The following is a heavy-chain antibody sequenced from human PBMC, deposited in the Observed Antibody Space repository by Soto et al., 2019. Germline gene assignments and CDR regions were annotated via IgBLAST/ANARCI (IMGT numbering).Heavy chain of an antibody. J-gene: IGHJ6*02. CDR2: ISGYNGKT. Sequence: GASVKVSCKSSGYTFSMSGISWVRQAPGQGLEWMGWISGYNGKTNYEQKFQDRVTMTTDTSTNMAYMELRSLRSDDTAVYYCAREGPRPYYYYGMDVWGQGTTVTVSS. CDR3: AREGPRPYYYYGMDV. CDR1: GYTFSMSG. V-gene: IGHV1-18*01.